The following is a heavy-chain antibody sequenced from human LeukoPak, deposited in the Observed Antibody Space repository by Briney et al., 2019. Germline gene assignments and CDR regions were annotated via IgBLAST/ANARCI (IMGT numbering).Heavy chain of an antibody. CDR2: IQYDGSSS. D-gene: IGHD3-10*01. J-gene: IGHJ4*02. CDR3: TTALGSRFDY. V-gene: IGHV3-30*02. Sequence: GGSLRLSCAASGFTFSSYGMHWVRQAPGKGLEWVSFIQYDGSSSYYADSVKGRFTISRDNSKNTLYLQINSLRAEDTAVYYCTTALGSRFDYWGQGTLVTVSS. CDR1: GFTFSSYG.